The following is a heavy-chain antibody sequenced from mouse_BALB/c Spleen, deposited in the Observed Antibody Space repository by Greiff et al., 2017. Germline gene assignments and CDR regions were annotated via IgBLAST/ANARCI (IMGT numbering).Heavy chain of an antibody. CDR2: ISSGSSTI. J-gene: IGHJ4*01. Sequence: EVKLVESGGGLVQPGGSRKLSCAASGFTFSSFGMHWVRQAPEKGLEWVAYISSGSSTIYYADTVKGRFTISRDNPKNTLFLQMTSLRSEDTAMYYCARDGSSPRGYAMDYWGQGTSVTVSS. D-gene: IGHD1-1*01. CDR1: GFTFSSFG. CDR3: ARDGSSPRGYAMDY. V-gene: IGHV5-17*02.